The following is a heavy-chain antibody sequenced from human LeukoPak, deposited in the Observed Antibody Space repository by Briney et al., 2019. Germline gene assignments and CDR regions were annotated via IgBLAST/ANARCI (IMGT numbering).Heavy chain of an antibody. CDR2: ISSRSTNI. Sequence: GSLRLSCAGSGFTFSRYSMNWFRQAPGKGLERVSSISSRSTNIFYADSVKGRFTISRDNAKNSLYLQMNSLGAEDTAVYYCARDAQWLVPEGYFYYMDVWGKGTTVTVSS. D-gene: IGHD6-19*01. CDR3: ARDAQWLVPEGYFYYMDV. J-gene: IGHJ6*03. CDR1: GFTFSRYS. V-gene: IGHV3-21*01.